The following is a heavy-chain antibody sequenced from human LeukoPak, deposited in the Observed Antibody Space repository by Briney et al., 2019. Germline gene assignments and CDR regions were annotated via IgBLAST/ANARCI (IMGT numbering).Heavy chain of an antibody. V-gene: IGHV3-11*04. CDR3: AKVVVAATEWFDP. D-gene: IGHD2-15*01. CDR1: GFTFSDYY. CDR2: ISSSGSTI. J-gene: IGHJ5*02. Sequence: GGSLRLSCAASGFTFSDYYMSWIRQAPGKGLEWVSYISSSGSTIYYADSVKGRFTISRDNAKNSLYLQMNSLRAEDTAVYYCAKVVVAATEWFDPWGQGTLVTVSS.